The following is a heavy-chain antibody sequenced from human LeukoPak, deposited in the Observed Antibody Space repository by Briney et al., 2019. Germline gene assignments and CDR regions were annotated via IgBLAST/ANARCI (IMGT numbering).Heavy chain of an antibody. J-gene: IGHJ5*02. CDR3: ARSTTGDWFDP. CDR1: GYSSTCYW. Sequence: GESLKISGKGSGYSSTCYWSVWVRQRPGKGLGCVGIIYPGDSDTRYSPCFQGQVTISVDKSISSAYLQWNSLKASDTAMYYCARSTTGDWFDPWGQGTLVTVSS. CDR2: IYPGDSDT. D-gene: IGHD4-11*01. V-gene: IGHV5-51*01.